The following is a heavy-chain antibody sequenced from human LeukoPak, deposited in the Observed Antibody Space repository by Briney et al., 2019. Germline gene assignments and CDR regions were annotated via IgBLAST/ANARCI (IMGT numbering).Heavy chain of an antibody. D-gene: IGHD3-16*01. J-gene: IGHJ5*02. Sequence: PSQTLSLTCTVSGGSISSGGYYWSWIRQHPGKGLEWIGYIYYSGSTYYNPSLKRRVTISVDTSKNQFSLKLSSVTAADTDVYYWAGAQGGTWFDPWGQETLVTVSS. CDR2: IYYSGST. CDR3: AGAQGGTWFDP. CDR1: GGSISSGGYY. V-gene: IGHV4-31*03.